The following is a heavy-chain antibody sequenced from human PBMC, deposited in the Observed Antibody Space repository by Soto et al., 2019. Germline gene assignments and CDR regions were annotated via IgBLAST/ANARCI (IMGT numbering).Heavy chain of an antibody. V-gene: IGHV4-34*01. CDR3: ARASSYYYGMDV. CDR2: INHSGST. CDR1: CGSFSGYY. J-gene: IGHJ6*02. D-gene: IGHD2-2*01. Sequence: KSSETLSLTCAVYCGSFSGYYWSWIRQPPGKGLEWIGEINHSGSTNYNPSLKSRVTISVDTSKNQFSLKLSSVTAADTAVYYCARASSYYYGMDVWGQGTTVTVSS.